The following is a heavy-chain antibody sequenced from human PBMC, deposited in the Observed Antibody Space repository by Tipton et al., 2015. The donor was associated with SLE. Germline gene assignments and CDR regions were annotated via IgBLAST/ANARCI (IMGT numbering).Heavy chain of an antibody. CDR3: ARVRVDTAMGVFDF. Sequence: QVQLVQSGAEVKKPGTSVKVSCKASGYRFKDYGITWVRQAPGQGLEWMGWISTYNGNTNYAQKLQGRVTMTSDTSTSTAYMELRSLRSDDTAIYYCARVRVDTAMGVFDFWGQGTLVTVSS. CDR1: GYRFKDYG. CDR2: ISTYNGNT. J-gene: IGHJ4*02. V-gene: IGHV1-18*04. D-gene: IGHD5-18*01.